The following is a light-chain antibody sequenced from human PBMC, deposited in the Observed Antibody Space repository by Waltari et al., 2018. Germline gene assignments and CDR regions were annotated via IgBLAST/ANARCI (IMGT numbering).Light chain of an antibody. CDR3: QQYNNWPRT. CDR2: GAS. V-gene: IGKV3-15*01. CDR1: QSVSSN. Sequence: EIVMTQSPATLSVSPGERATLPCRASQSVSSNLAWYQQKPGQAPRLRIYGASTRATGIPARFSGSGSGTEFTLTISSMQSEDFAVYDCQQYNNWPRTFGQGTKVEIK. J-gene: IGKJ1*01.